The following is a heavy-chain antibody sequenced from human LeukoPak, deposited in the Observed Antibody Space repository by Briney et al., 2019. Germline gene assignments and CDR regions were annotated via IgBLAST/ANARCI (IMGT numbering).Heavy chain of an antibody. CDR1: GFTLSDYY. Sequence: SGGSLRLSCAASGFTLSDYYMSWIRQAPGKGLEWVSYISSSGSTIYYADSVKGRFTISRDNAKNSLYLQMNSLRAEDTAVYYCARARSRSLEWLLHYYYMDVWGKGTTVTVSS. J-gene: IGHJ6*03. CDR3: ARARSRSLEWLLHYYYMDV. CDR2: ISSSGSTI. D-gene: IGHD3-3*01. V-gene: IGHV3-11*01.